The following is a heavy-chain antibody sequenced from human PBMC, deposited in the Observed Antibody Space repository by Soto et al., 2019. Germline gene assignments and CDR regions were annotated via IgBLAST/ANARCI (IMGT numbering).Heavy chain of an antibody. Sequence: GGSLRLSCAASGFTFSSYGMHWVRQAPGKGLEWVAVISYDGSNKYYADSVKGRFTISRDNSKNTLYLQMNSLRAEDTAVYYCSAGDPLDYWGQGTLVTV. CDR1: GFTFSSYG. D-gene: IGHD4-17*01. V-gene: IGHV3-30*03. CDR2: ISYDGSNK. J-gene: IGHJ4*02. CDR3: SAGDPLDY.